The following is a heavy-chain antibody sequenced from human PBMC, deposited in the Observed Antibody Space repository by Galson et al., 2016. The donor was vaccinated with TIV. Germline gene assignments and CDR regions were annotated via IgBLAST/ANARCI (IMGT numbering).Heavy chain of an antibody. CDR1: GFIFSKAD. Sequence: SLRLSCAASGFIFSKADMHWVRQVKGRGLEWVASAGLRDDTYYAESMRGRFTIFRVNAQNSVYLQMNSLRVEDAAMYYCAKGLKGTLGIDYNMDVWGQGTTVTVSS. J-gene: IGHJ6*02. CDR3: AKGLKGTLGIDYNMDV. V-gene: IGHV3-13*01. CDR2: AGLRDDT. D-gene: IGHD1-7*01.